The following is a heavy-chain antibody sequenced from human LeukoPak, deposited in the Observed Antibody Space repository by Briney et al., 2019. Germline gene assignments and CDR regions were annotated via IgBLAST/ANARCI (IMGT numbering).Heavy chain of an antibody. V-gene: IGHV4-39*01. D-gene: IGHD3-10*01. CDR3: ARPRDYYGSGLGAFDV. CDR1: GGSIRSSRYY. CDR2: IYNSGST. J-gene: IGHJ3*01. Sequence: SETLSLTCTVSGGSIRSSRYYWGWIRQPTGRGLEWMGSIYNSGSTHYNPSLKSRVTMSVDTSKNQFSLRLSSVTAADTAVYYCARPRDYYGSGLGAFDVWGQGTMVTVSS.